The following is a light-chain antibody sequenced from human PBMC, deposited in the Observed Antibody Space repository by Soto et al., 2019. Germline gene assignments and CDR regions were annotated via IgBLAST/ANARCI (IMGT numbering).Light chain of an antibody. J-gene: IGLJ2*01. CDR3: SSYTTSTTVI. CDR1: SSDIGDHNS. Sequence: QSALTQPASVSGSPGQSITISCTGTSSDIGDHNSVSWYLQQPGKAPKLMIYAVSNRPSGVSNRFSGSKSGNTASLTISGLQAEDEADYHCSSYTTSTTVIFGGGTKVTVL. V-gene: IGLV2-14*03. CDR2: AVS.